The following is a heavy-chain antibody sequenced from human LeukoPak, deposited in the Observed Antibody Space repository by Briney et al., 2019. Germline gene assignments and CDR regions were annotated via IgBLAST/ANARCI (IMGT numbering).Heavy chain of an antibody. CDR2: ISSSSSYI. V-gene: IGHV3-21*01. Sequence: GGSLRLSCAASGFTLSSYSMNWVRQAPWKGLEWVSSISSSSSYIYYADSVKGRFTISRDNAKNSLYLQMNSLRAEDTAVYYCARGQQLPALPNWFDPWGQGTLVTVSS. D-gene: IGHD6-13*01. J-gene: IGHJ5*02. CDR3: ARGQQLPALPNWFDP. CDR1: GFTLSSYS.